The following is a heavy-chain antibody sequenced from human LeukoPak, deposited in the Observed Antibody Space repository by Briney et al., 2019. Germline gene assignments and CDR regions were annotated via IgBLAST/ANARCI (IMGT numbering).Heavy chain of an antibody. CDR2: IYYSGST. J-gene: IGHJ4*02. D-gene: IGHD6-19*01. V-gene: IGHV4-59*08. CDR3: ARHAPSDSSGWFYFDY. Sequence: SETLSLTCTVSGGSISSYYWSWIRQPPGKGLEWIGYIYYSGSTNYNPSLRSRVTISVDTSKNQFSLRLSSVTAADTAVYYCARHAPSDSSGWFYFDYWGQGTLVTVSS. CDR1: GGSISSYY.